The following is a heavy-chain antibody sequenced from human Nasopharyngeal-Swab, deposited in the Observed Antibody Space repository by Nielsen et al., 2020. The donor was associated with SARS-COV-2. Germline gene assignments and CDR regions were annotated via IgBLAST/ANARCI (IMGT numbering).Heavy chain of an antibody. CDR2: INHSGST. D-gene: IGHD3-9*01. J-gene: IGHJ6*02. Sequence: SETLSLTCAVYGGSFSGYYWSWIRQPPGKGLEWIGEINHSGSTNYNPSLKSRVTISVDTSKNQFSLKLSSVTAADTAAYYYARVYFDWLLSGYYYGMDVWGQGTTVTVSS. V-gene: IGHV4-34*01. CDR3: ARVYFDWLLSGYYYGMDV. CDR1: GGSFSGYY.